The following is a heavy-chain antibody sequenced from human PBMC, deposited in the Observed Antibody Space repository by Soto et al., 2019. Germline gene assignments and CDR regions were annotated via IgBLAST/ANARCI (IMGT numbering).Heavy chain of an antibody. CDR2: INSDGSST. CDR1: RFTFSSFW. D-gene: IGHD6-13*01. V-gene: IGHV3-74*01. Sequence: PGGSLRLSCAAPRFTFSSFWFHWVRQAPGKGLVWVSHINSDGSSTSYADSVKGRFTISRDNAKNSLYLQMNSLRAEDTAVYYCARDLYVYSSSLIDYWGQGTLVTVSS. J-gene: IGHJ4*02. CDR3: ARDLYVYSSSLIDY.